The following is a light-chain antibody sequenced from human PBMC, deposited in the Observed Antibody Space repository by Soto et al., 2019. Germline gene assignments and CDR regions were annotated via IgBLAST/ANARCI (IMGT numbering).Light chain of an antibody. CDR3: QHYNSYGT. V-gene: IGKV1-5*01. Sequence: DIQMTQSPSTLSASVGDRGIITCRASESISNGLAWYQQQPGKDPKSLIYHASSLETGVPSRFSGSGSGTEFTLTISSLQPDDFATYDCQHYNSYGTFGQGTKVEI. J-gene: IGKJ1*01. CDR1: ESISNG. CDR2: HAS.